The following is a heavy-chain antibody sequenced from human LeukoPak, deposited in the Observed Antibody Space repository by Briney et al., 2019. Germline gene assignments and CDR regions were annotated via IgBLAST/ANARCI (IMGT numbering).Heavy chain of an antibody. Sequence: PGGSLRLSCAASGFTFSTYEFNWVRQAPGKGLEWVAYIGVGGNSIYYADSVRGRFTTSRDNAQNSLYLEMNSLRPEDTALYYCAKDYGYSSSWYDYWGQGTLVTVSS. CDR1: GFTFSTYE. CDR2: IGVGGNSI. V-gene: IGHV3-48*03. J-gene: IGHJ4*02. CDR3: AKDYGYSSSWYDY. D-gene: IGHD6-13*01.